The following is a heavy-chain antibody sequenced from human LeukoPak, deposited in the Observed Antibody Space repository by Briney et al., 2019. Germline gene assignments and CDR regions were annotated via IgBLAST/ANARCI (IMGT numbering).Heavy chain of an antibody. D-gene: IGHD4-17*01. CDR2: IKSKTDGGTT. J-gene: IGHJ4*02. Sequence: PGGSLRLSCAASGFTFSNAWMSWVRQAPGKGLEWVGRIKSKTDGGTTDYAAPVKGRFTISRDDSKSIAYLQMNSLKTEDTAVYYCTRDNSADYGAPPLDYWGQGTLVTVSS. CDR1: GFTFSNAW. CDR3: TRDNSADYGAPPLDY. V-gene: IGHV3-15*01.